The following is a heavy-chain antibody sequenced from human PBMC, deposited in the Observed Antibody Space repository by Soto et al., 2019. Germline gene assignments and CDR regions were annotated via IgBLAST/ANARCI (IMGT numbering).Heavy chain of an antibody. J-gene: IGHJ4*02. CDR1: GDSISSSTYY. CDR2: IYRSGST. Sequence: QVQLQESGPGLVKPSETLSLTCTISGDSISSSTYYWGWIRQPPGKGLEWIGSIYRSGSTYYNPSLKSRVTISEDSSKNQVSLHLSSVAAAATAVYYCARTASVTTGYFDYWGQGTLVTVSS. CDR3: ARTASVTTGYFDY. V-gene: IGHV4-39*01. D-gene: IGHD2-21*02.